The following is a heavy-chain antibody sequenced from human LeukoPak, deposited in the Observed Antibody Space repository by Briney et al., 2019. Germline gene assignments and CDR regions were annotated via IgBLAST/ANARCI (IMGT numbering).Heavy chain of an antibody. CDR3: ARDRGYSYGPFDY. CDR2: IKEDGSEI. D-gene: IGHD5-18*01. Sequence: AGGSLRLSCAASGFTFSSYWMSWVRQAPGKGLEWVANIKEDGSEIYYVDSVKGRFTISRDNAKNSLYLQMNSLRAEDTAVYYCARDRGYSYGPFDYWGQGTLVTVSS. CDR1: GFTFSSYW. J-gene: IGHJ4*02. V-gene: IGHV3-7*01.